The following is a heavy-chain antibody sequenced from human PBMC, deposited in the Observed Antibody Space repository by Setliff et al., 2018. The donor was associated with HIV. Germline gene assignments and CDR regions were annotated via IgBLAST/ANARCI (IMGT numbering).Heavy chain of an antibody. CDR1: GYTFINYH. J-gene: IGHJ6*03. CDR2: ISASSVNT. V-gene: IGHV1-18*01. D-gene: IGHD6-19*01. CDR3: ARVPVSSYYYYMDV. Sequence: ASVKVSCKSSGYTFINYHITWVRQAPGQGLEWVGSISASSVNTNYTQGRVTMTTDISTSTAYMELRSLRSDDTAVYYCARVPVSSYYYYMDVWGTGTTVTVSS.